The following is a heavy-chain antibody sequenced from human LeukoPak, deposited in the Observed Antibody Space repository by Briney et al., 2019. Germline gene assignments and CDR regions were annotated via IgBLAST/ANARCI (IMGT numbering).Heavy chain of an antibody. J-gene: IGHJ5*02. Sequence: PSETLSLTCTVSGGSISSGGYYWSWIRQHPGKGLEWIGYIYYSGSTYYNPSLKSRVTISVDTSKNQFSLKLSSVTAADTAVYYCARAPRIGVVVPAARASGFDPWGQGALVTVSS. CDR2: IYYSGST. V-gene: IGHV4-31*03. CDR1: GGSISSGGYY. CDR3: ARAPRIGVVVPAARASGFDP. D-gene: IGHD2-2*01.